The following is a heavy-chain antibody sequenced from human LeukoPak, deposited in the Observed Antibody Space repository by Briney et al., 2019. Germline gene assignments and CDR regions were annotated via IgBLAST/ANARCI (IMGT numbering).Heavy chain of an antibody. J-gene: IGHJ4*02. CDR3: ARTLGGKTPNGMDY. V-gene: IGHV4-59*12. D-gene: IGHD4-23*01. Sequence: SETLSLTCTVSGGSISSYYWSWVRQPPGKGLEWIGYIYYSGSTYYNPSLKSRVTISVDTSKNQFSLKLSSVTAADTAVYYCARTLGGKTPNGMDYWGQGTLVTVSS. CDR1: GGSISSYY. CDR2: IYYSGST.